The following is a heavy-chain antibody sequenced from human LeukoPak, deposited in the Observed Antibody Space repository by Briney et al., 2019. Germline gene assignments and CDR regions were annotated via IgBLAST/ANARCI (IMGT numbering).Heavy chain of an antibody. J-gene: IGHJ4*02. CDR3: ARDSDDPPFDY. D-gene: IGHD1-1*01. CDR2: ISYDGSNK. Sequence: GGSLRLSCAASGFTFSSYAMHWVRQAPGKGLEWVAVISYDGSNKYYADSVKGRFTISRDNSKNTLYLQMNSLRAEDTAVYYCARDSDDPPFDYWGQGTLVTVSP. CDR1: GFTFSSYA. V-gene: IGHV3-30-3*01.